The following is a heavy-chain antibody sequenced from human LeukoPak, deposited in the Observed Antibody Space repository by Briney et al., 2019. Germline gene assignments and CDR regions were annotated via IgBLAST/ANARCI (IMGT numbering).Heavy chain of an antibody. V-gene: IGHV3-7*01. CDR1: GFTFSRYW. CDR3: ARSFFGVISPWLFDY. Sequence: GGSLRLSCAASGFTFSRYWMSWVRRAPGKGLEWVANIKEDGSEKYYVDSVRGRFTISRDNAENSLYLQVNSLRAEDTAVYYCARSFFGVISPWLFDYWGQGTLVTVSS. D-gene: IGHD3-3*02. CDR2: IKEDGSEK. J-gene: IGHJ4*02.